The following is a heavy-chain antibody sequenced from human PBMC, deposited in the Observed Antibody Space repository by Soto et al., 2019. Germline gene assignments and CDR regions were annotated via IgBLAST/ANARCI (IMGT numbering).Heavy chain of an antibody. Sequence: GASVKVSCKASGYSLSSYGIIWVRQAPGQGLEWMGWINANSGNTNYTQKFQDRVTMTTNTSTSTAYMELRSLRSEDTAVYYCARGQVGSYDFYYYYMDVWGKGTTVTVSS. J-gene: IGHJ6*03. CDR3: ARGQVGSYDFYYYYMDV. CDR1: GYSLSSYG. CDR2: INANSGNT. V-gene: IGHV1-18*01. D-gene: IGHD1-26*01.